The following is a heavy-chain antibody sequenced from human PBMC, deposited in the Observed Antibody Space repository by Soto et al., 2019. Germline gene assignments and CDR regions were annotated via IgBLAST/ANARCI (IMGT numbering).Heavy chain of an antibody. CDR3: ARDIVVVPAAMRGWDYYYGMDV. V-gene: IGHV1-2*02. J-gene: IGHJ6*02. CDR1: GYTFTGYY. D-gene: IGHD2-2*01. Sequence: ASVKVSCKASGYTFTGYYMHWVRQAPGQGLEWMGWINPNSGGTNYAQKFQGRVTMTRDTPISTAYMELSRLRSDDTAVYYCARDIVVVPAAMRGWDYYYGMDVWGQGTTVTVSS. CDR2: INPNSGGT.